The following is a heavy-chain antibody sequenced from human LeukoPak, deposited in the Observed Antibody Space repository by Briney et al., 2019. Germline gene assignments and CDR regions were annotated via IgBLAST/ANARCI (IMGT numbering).Heavy chain of an antibody. CDR3: ARYSSGWYHFDS. CDR2: ISAYNGNT. Sequence: GAPLKVSCKASGYTFTSQGISWVRQAPGHGLEWMGWISAYNGNTTYAQKLQGRVTMTTDTSTSTAYMELRSLRSDDTAVYYCARYSSGWYHFDSWGQGTLVTVSS. J-gene: IGHJ4*02. CDR1: GYTFTSQG. D-gene: IGHD6-19*01. V-gene: IGHV1-18*01.